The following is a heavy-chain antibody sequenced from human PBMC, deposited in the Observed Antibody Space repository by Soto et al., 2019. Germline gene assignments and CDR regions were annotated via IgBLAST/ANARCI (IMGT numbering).Heavy chain of an antibody. Sequence: SETLSLTCAGYGGSFSGYYWSWIRQPPGKGLEWIGEINHSGSTNYNPSLKSRVTISVDTSKNQFSLKLSSVTAADTAVYYCASRGYSYGRTDFDYWGQGTLVTVYS. CDR2: INHSGST. J-gene: IGHJ4*02. V-gene: IGHV4-34*01. CDR1: GGSFSGYY. D-gene: IGHD5-18*01. CDR3: ASRGYSYGRTDFDY.